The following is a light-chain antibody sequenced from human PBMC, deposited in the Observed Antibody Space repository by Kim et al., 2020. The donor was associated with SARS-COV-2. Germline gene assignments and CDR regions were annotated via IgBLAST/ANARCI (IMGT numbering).Light chain of an antibody. CDR2: AAS. V-gene: IGKV1-27*01. Sequence: ESVGDRVTITCRARQDIANSLAWYQQKPGKVPKVLIYAASTLQSGVPSRFSGSGSGTEFTLTIGSLQTEDAATYYCQKYNSAPWTFGPGTKVDIK. CDR3: QKYNSAPWT. J-gene: IGKJ1*01. CDR1: QDIANS.